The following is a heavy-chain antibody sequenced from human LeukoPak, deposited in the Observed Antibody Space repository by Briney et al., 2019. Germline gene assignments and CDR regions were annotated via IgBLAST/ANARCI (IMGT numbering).Heavy chain of an antibody. J-gene: IGHJ4*02. CDR1: GFTFSSYG. CDR3: AKDLERLQLALDY. Sequence: GGSLRLSCAASGFTFSSYGMHWVRQAPGKGLEWVAVISYDGSNKYYADSVKGRFTISRDNSKNTLYLQMNSLRAEDTAVYYCAKDLERLQLALDYWGQGTLVTVSS. CDR2: ISYDGSNK. V-gene: IGHV3-30*18. D-gene: IGHD6-13*01.